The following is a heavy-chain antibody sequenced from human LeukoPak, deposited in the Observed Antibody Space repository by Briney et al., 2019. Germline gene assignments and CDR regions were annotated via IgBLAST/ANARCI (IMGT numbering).Heavy chain of an antibody. CDR2: ISAYNGNT. V-gene: IGHV1-18*01. D-gene: IGHD6-13*01. J-gene: IGHJ6*03. CDR1: GYTFTSYG. Sequence: GASVKVSCKASGYTFTSYGIRWVRQAPGQGLEWMGWISAYNGNTNYAQKLQGRVTMTTDTSTSTAYMELRSLRSEDTAVYYCARVVGLTGYSSTWYSGYYYYMDVWGKGTTVTVSS. CDR3: ARVVGLTGYSSTWYSGYYYYMDV.